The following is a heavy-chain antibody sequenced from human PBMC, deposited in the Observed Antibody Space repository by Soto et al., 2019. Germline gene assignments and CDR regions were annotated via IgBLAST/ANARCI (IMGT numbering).Heavy chain of an antibody. CDR3: AREGFSYGSDFDY. D-gene: IGHD5-18*01. Sequence: SETLSLTCAVSGYSISSGYYWGWIRQPPGKGLEWIGSIYHSGSTYYNPSLKSRVTISVDTSKNQFSLKLSSVTAADTAVYYCAREGFSYGSDFDYWGQGTLVTVSS. V-gene: IGHV4-38-2*02. CDR1: GYSISSGYY. J-gene: IGHJ4*02. CDR2: IYHSGST.